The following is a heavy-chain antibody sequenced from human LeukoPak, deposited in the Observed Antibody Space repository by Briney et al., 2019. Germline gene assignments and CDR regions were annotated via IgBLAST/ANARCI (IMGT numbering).Heavy chain of an antibody. CDR2: INPNSDVT. Sequence: ASVKVSCKASGYTFTGYYMHWVRQAPGQGLQWMGWINPNSDVTNYAQKFQGRVTMTGDTSISTAYMELSRLRSDDTAVYYCARAPRSPGYSSSWIIDYWGQGTLVTVSS. J-gene: IGHJ4*02. D-gene: IGHD6-13*01. V-gene: IGHV1-2*02. CDR1: GYTFTGYY. CDR3: ARAPRSPGYSSSWIIDY.